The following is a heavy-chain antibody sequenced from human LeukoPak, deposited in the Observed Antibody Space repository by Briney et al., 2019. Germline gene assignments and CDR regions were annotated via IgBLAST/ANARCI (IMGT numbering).Heavy chain of an antibody. CDR3: ARKPLGYSGYGY. V-gene: IGHV4-34*01. D-gene: IGHD5-12*01. J-gene: IGHJ4*02. CDR2: INHSGST. Sequence: ASETLSLTCAVYGGSFSGYYWSWIRQPPGKGLEWIGEINHSGSTNYNPSPKSRVTISVDTSKNQFSLKLSSVTAADTAVYYCARKPLGYSGYGYWGQGTLVTVSS. CDR1: GGSFSGYY.